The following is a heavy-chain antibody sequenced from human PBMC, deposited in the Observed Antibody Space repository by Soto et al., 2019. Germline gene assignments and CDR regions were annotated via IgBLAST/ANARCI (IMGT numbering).Heavy chain of an antibody. CDR1: GYTFTSYY. CDR2: INPSGGST. J-gene: IGHJ5*02. Sequence: QVQLVQSGAEVKKPGASVKVSCKASGYTFTSYYMHWVRQAPGQGLEWMGIINPSGGSTSYAQKLQGRVTMTRDTSTSTVYKELRSLRSEDTAVYYCASVYPSDTRYDYLGNNWFDPWGQGTLVTVSS. CDR3: ASVYPSDTRYDYLGNNWFDP. D-gene: IGHD3-16*01. V-gene: IGHV1-46*03.